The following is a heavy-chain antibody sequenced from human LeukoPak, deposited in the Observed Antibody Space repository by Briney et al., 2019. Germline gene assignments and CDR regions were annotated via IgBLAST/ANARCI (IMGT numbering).Heavy chain of an antibody. V-gene: IGHV4-34*01. Sequence: SETLSLTCAVYGVSFSDYYWRWIPQPPGKGLEWVGEINHSGSTNSNPSLKSRVTISVDTSKNQFSLKLSSVTAADTAVYYCAREASRIVGATDAFDIWGQGTMVTVSS. D-gene: IGHD1-26*01. J-gene: IGHJ3*02. CDR1: GVSFSDYY. CDR3: AREASRIVGATDAFDI. CDR2: INHSGST.